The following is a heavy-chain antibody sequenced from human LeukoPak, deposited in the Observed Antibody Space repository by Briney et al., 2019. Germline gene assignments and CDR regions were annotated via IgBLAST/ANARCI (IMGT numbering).Heavy chain of an antibody. CDR3: ARVCLEITMIVVVFMPPQVWFDP. CDR1: GGSLSGYS. J-gene: IGHJ5*02. Sequence: SETLSLTCAVSGGSLSGYSWSWIRQAPGQGLEWIGGISHSGSTTYNPSLQSRLSMSIDTSKNQFSMKLTSVTAADTAVYYCARVCLEITMIVVVFMPPQVWFDPWGQGTLVTVSA. D-gene: IGHD3-22*01. CDR2: ISHSGST. V-gene: IGHV4-34*01.